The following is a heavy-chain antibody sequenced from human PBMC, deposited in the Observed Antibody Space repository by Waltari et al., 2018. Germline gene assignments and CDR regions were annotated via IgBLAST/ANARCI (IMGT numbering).Heavy chain of an antibody. V-gene: IGHV4-4*07. Sequence: QVQLQESGPGLVKPSETLSLTCTVSGGSISSYYWSWIRRRAGKGREWIGRIESSGSTNYNPSLKSRVTMSVDTSKNQFSLKLSSVTAADTAVYYCARAMVRGYGSEMDVWGKGTTVTISS. CDR3: ARAMVRGYGSEMDV. CDR1: GGSISSYY. D-gene: IGHD3-10*01. J-gene: IGHJ6*04. CDR2: IESSGST.